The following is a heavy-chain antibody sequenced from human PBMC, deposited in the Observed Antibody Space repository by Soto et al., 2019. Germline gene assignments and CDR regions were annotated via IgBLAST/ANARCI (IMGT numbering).Heavy chain of an antibody. V-gene: IGHV1-18*01. D-gene: IGHD1-1*01. J-gene: IGHJ4*02. CDR3: ARGRYGDY. CDR2: ISAQNGNT. Sequence: QVHLVQSGAEVKKPGASVKVSCKASGYTFTSYGITWVRQAPGQGLEWMGWISAQNGNTDYAQKLQGRGVATRDTSTSTAYMERRSLISDDTAGYYCARGRYGDYWGQGALVTVSS. CDR1: GYTFTSYG.